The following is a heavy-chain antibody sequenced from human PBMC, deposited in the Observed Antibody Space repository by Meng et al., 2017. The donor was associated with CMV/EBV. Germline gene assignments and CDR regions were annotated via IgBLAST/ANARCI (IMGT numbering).Heavy chain of an antibody. CDR2: ISSSSSYI. D-gene: IGHD6-6*01. CDR3: ARDLIAARPQGGLD. Sequence: GGSLRLSCAASGFTFSSYEMNWVRQAPGKGLEWVSYISSSSSYIYYADSVKGRFTISRDNAKNSLYLQMNSLRAEDTAVYYCARDLIAARPQGGLDWGQGTLVTVSS. V-gene: IGHV3-21*05. CDR1: GFTFSSYE. J-gene: IGHJ4*02.